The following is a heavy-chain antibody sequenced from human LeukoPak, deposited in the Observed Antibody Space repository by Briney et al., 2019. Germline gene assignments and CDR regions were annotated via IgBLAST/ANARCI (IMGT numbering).Heavy chain of an antibody. J-gene: IGHJ4*02. D-gene: IGHD5-18*01. Sequence: GGSLRLSCAASGFTVSSNYMSWVRQAPGKGLEWVSVIYSGGSTYYAESVKGRFTISRDNSKNTLYLQMNSLRAEDTAVYYCARAVQLWFPFDYWGQGTLVTVSS. CDR2: IYSGGST. CDR3: ARAVQLWFPFDY. CDR1: GFTVSSNY. V-gene: IGHV3-53*01.